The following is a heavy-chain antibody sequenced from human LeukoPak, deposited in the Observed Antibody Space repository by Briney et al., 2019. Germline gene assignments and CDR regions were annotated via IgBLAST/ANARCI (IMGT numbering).Heavy chain of an antibody. D-gene: IGHD5-24*01. CDR2: MNPNSGNT. CDR3: ARSKRWLQSDNFDY. J-gene: IGHJ4*02. CDR1: GYTFTSYD. Sequence: ASVKVSCKASGYTFTSYDINWVRQATGQGLEWMGWMNPNSGNTGYAQKFQGRVTMTRNTSISTAYMELTSLRSEDTAVYYCARSKRWLQSDNFDYWGQGTLVTVSS. V-gene: IGHV1-8*01.